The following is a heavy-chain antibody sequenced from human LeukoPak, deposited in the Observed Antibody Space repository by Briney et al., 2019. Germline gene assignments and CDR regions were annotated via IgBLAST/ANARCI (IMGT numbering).Heavy chain of an antibody. D-gene: IGHD2-21*02. Sequence: PGGSLRLSCAASGFTFSRYTMNWVRQAPGKGLEWVSSISSSSYIYYADSVKGRFTISRDNADNSLYLQMNGLRAEDTAVYYCARDYYGDLYFDYWGQGTLVTVSS. CDR1: GFTFSRYT. CDR2: ISSSSYI. V-gene: IGHV3-21*01. J-gene: IGHJ4*02. CDR3: ARDYYGDLYFDY.